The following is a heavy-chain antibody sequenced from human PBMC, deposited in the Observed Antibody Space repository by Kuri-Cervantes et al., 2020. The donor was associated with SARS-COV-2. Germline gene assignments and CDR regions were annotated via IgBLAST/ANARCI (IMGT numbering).Heavy chain of an antibody. V-gene: IGHV4-34*01. CDR3: ARAAAAGKLGFGMDV. J-gene: IGHJ6*02. Sequence: SETLSLTCAVYGGSFSDYSWNWIRQPPGKGLEWIGEINHSGSTNYNPSLKSRVTISVDTSKNQFSLKLSSVTAADTAVYYCARAAAAGKLGFGMDVWGQGTTVTVSS. CDR1: GGSFSDYS. D-gene: IGHD6-13*01. CDR2: INHSGST.